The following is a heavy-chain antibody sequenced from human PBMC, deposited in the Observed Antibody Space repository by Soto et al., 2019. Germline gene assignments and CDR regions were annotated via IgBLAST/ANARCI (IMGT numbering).Heavy chain of an antibody. CDR3: ARSFTYGDDFDY. J-gene: IGHJ4*02. V-gene: IGHV3-33*01. CDR1: GFTFSSYG. Sequence: GGSLRLSCAASGFTFSSYGMHWVRQAPGKGLEWVAVIWYDGSNKYYADSVKGRFTISRDNSKNTLYLQMNSLRAEDTAVYYCARSFTYGDDFDYWGQGTLVTVSS. CDR2: IWYDGSNK. D-gene: IGHD4-17*01.